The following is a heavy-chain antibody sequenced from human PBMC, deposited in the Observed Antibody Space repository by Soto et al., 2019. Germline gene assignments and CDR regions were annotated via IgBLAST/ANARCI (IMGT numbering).Heavy chain of an antibody. J-gene: IGHJ6*02. CDR2: ISGSSRNI. CDR1: GFTFSNYT. Sequence: EVQLVESGGGLVKPGGSLTLSCAASGFTFSNYTMNWVRQAPGKGLEWVSSISGSSRNIYYADSVKGRFTISRDNAKNALYLHMNSLRAGDTAVYYCARDLKVAGTNSFYYYGMDVWGQGTTVTVSS. D-gene: IGHD6-19*01. CDR3: ARDLKVAGTNSFYYYGMDV. V-gene: IGHV3-21*01.